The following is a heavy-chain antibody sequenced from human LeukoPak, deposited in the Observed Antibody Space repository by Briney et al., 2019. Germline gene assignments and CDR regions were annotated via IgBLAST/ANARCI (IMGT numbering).Heavy chain of an antibody. Sequence: SETLSLTCTVSGGSLSNHYWTWIRQPPGKGLEWIGYIYYTSITSYSPSVRSRVTISVDTSKNQFSLKLTSLTAADTAVYYCARGLMNYYFDSWGQGTLVTVSS. J-gene: IGHJ4*02. CDR3: ARGLMNYYFDS. CDR1: GGSLSNHY. V-gene: IGHV4-59*11. CDR2: IYYTSIT.